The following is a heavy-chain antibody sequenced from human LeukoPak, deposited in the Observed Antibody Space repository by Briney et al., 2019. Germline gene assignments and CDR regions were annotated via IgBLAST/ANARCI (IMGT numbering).Heavy chain of an antibody. CDR1: GGSISSYY. V-gene: IGHV4-59*08. CDR3: ARYHTGGYCSGGSCYELDY. D-gene: IGHD2-15*01. J-gene: IGHJ4*02. CDR2: IYYCGST. Sequence: SETLSLTCTVSGGSISSYYWSWIRQPPGKGLEWIGYIYYCGSTNYNPSLKSRVTISVDTSKNQFSLKLSSVTAADTAVYYCARYHTGGYCSGGSCYELDYWGQGTLVTVSS.